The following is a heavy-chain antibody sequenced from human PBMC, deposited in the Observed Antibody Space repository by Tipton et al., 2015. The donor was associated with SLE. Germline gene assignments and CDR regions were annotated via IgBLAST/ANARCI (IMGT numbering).Heavy chain of an antibody. D-gene: IGHD3/OR15-3a*01. J-gene: IGHJ4*02. CDR2: VYHSGTT. V-gene: IGHV4-39*01. Sequence: LRLSCTVSGHSISNGDYYWSWIRQLPGKGLEWIGTVYHSGTTYYNPSLKSRVTISIDTSKNQFSLNLHSVTAADTAVYYCARRRSDFWTGSIKGVFDYWGRGTLVTVSS. CDR1: GHSISNGDYY. CDR3: ARRRSDFWTGSIKGVFDY.